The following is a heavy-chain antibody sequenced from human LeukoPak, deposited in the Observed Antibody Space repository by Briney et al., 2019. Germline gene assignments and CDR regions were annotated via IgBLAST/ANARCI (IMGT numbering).Heavy chain of an antibody. V-gene: IGHV1-69*13. Sequence: RASVKVSCKASGGTFSSYAISWVRQAPGQGLEWMGGIIPIFGTANYAQKFQGRVTITADESTSTAYMELSSLRSEDTAVYYCAHAPRAYRSGGSCYQNWFDPWGQGTLVTVSS. J-gene: IGHJ5*02. CDR2: IIPIFGTA. CDR1: GGTFSSYA. D-gene: IGHD2-15*01. CDR3: AHAPRAYRSGGSCYQNWFDP.